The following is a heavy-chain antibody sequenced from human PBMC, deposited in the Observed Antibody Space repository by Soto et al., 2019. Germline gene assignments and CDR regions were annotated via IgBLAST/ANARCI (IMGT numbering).Heavy chain of an antibody. CDR3: AGEPKGGTYDMDV. V-gene: IGHV3-33*01. Sequence: QVQLVESGGGVVQPGTSLRLSCAASRLTFSIYDMHWVRQAPGKGLEWVALIWSDGSRGFYADSVKGRFTVSRDNSKNPLYLQMNSLRADDTAVYYCAGEPKGGTYDMDVWGQGTTVTVSS. CDR2: IWSDGSRG. D-gene: IGHD3-16*01. J-gene: IGHJ6*02. CDR1: RLTFSIYD.